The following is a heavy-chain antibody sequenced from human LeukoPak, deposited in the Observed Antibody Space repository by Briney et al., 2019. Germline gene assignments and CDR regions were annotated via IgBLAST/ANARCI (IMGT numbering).Heavy chain of an antibody. V-gene: IGHV3-30*01. D-gene: IGHD3-22*01. Sequence: GRSLRLSCAASGFTFSSYAMHWVRQAPGKGLEWVAVISYDGSNKYYADSVKGRFTISRDNSKNTPYLQMNSLRAEDTAVYYCARAPSAYYDSSGYHDYWGQGTLVTVSS. CDR3: ARAPSAYYDSSGYHDY. CDR2: ISYDGSNK. CDR1: GFTFSSYA. J-gene: IGHJ4*02.